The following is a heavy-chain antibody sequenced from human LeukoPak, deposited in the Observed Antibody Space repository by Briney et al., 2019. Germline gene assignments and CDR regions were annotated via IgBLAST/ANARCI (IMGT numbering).Heavy chain of an antibody. CDR1: GYSISSGYY. CDR2: IYHSWST. D-gene: IGHD2-2*01. CDR3: ARDVTRYCSSTSCPEGWFDP. J-gene: IGHJ5*02. Sequence: PSETLSLTCTVSGYSISSGYYWGWIRQPPGKGLEWSGSIYHSWSTDYNPSLKSRVTISVDTSKTQFSLKLSSVTAADTAVYYCARDVTRYCSSTSCPEGWFDPWGQGTLVTVSS. V-gene: IGHV4-38-2*02.